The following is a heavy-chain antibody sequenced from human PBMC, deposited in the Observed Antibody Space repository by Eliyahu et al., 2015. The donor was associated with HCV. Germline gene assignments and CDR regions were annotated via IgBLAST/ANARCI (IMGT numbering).Heavy chain of an antibody. D-gene: IGHD5-12*01. CDR2: IWYDGSNK. Sequence: QVQLVESGGGVVQPGRSLRLSCAASGFTFSSYGMHWVRQAPGKGLEWVAVIWYDGSNKYYADSVKGRFTISRDNSKNTLYLQMNSLRAEDTAVYYCARDFSRLPPPRGYDLRDTGVFLFDYWGQGTLVTVSS. CDR1: GFTFSSYG. J-gene: IGHJ4*02. V-gene: IGHV3-33*01. CDR3: ARDFSRLPPPRGYDLRDTGVFLFDY.